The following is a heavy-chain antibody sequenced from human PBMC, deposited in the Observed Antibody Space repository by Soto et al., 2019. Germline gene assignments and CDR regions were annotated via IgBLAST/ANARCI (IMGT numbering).Heavy chain of an antibody. CDR3: VRIRYQLPSSVLWLDP. Sequence: SETLSLTCAVYGGLLIESYGTWIRQPPGKGLEWIGEINHVGGTNYNPSLKSRVTMSVDTSQNQFSLRLISVTAADTAMYFCVRIRYQLPSSVLWLDPWGQGTPVTVSS. D-gene: IGHD3-16*01. CDR1: GGLLIESY. CDR2: INHVGGT. J-gene: IGHJ5*02. V-gene: IGHV4-34*01.